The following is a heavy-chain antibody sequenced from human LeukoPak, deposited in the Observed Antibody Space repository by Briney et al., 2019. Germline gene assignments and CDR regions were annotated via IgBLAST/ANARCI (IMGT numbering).Heavy chain of an antibody. D-gene: IGHD2-15*01. CDR3: ARGYCSGGSCYDAFDI. V-gene: IGHV4-34*01. CDR1: GESFSGYY. Sequence: SETLSLTCAVYGESFSGYYWSWIRQPPGKGLEWIGEINHSGSTNYNPSLKSRVTISVDTSKNKFSLKLSSVTAADTAVYYCARGYCSGGSCYDAFDIWGQGTMVTVSS. J-gene: IGHJ3*02. CDR2: INHSGST.